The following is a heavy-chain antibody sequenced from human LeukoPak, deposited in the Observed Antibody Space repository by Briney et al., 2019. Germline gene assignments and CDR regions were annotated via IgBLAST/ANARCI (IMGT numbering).Heavy chain of an antibody. J-gene: IGHJ4*02. CDR3: ARYRVITNDYFDS. Sequence: GGSLRLSCAASGFTFGDYYMTWIRQAPGKGLEWVSYISNSGNTIKEADSVKGRFTISRDNAPNSLFLRMKSLRAEDTAVYYCARYRVITNDYFDSWGQGTLVSVSS. CDR2: ISNSGNTI. D-gene: IGHD3-16*01. V-gene: IGHV3-11*01. CDR1: GFTFGDYY.